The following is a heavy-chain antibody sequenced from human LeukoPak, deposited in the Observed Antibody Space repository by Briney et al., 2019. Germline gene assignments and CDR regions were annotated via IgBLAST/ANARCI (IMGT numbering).Heavy chain of an antibody. CDR2: IPYDGINK. J-gene: IGHJ4*02. Sequence: RPGGSLRLSCAASGFTFSSYGIHWVRQAPGKGLEWVAFIPYDGINKYYADSVKGRFTISRDNAKNSLYLQINSLRADDTAVYYCARPELPGWSVLFDFWGQGTLVTVSS. CDR1: GFTFSSYG. CDR3: ARPELPGWSVLFDF. V-gene: IGHV3-30*02. D-gene: IGHD2-15*01.